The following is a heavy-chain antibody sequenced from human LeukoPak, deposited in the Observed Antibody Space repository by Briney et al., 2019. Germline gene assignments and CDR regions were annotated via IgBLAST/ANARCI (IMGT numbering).Heavy chain of an antibody. Sequence: SETLSLTCAVYGGSFSGYYWSWIRQPPGKGLEWIGEINHSGSTNYNPSLKSRVTISVDTSKNQFSLKLSSVTAADTAVYYCARLGPYYDYVWGSYRMPYYFDYWGQGNLVTVSS. CDR2: INHSGST. CDR3: ARLGPYYDYVWGSYRMPYYFDY. V-gene: IGHV4-34*01. CDR1: GGSFSGYY. D-gene: IGHD3-16*02. J-gene: IGHJ4*02.